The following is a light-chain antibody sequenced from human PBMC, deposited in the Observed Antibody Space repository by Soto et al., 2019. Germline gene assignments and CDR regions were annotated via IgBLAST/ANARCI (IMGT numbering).Light chain of an antibody. V-gene: IGKV3-20*01. J-gene: IGKJ2*01. CDR3: QQYGTSLYT. CDR2: GAS. CDR1: QSVSRNS. Sequence: EIVLTQSPGTLSLSPGEGATLSCRASQSVSRNSLAWYQQKPGQAPRLLIYGASSRATGIPDRFSGSGSGTDFTLTISRLESEDFAVFYCQQYGTSLYTFGQGTKLEIK.